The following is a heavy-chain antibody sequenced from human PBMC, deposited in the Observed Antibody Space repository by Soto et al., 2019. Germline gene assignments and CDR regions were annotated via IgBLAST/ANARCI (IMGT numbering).Heavy chain of an antibody. J-gene: IGHJ6*02. CDR1: GGSFSGYY. D-gene: IGHD3-10*01. Sequence: SETLSLTCAVYGGSFSGYYWSWIRQPPGKGLEWIGEINHSGSTNYNPSLQSRVTISVDTSKNQSSLKLSSVTAADTAVYYCARVAGNYYYGMDVWGQGTTVTVSS. CDR3: ARVAGNYYYGMDV. CDR2: INHSGST. V-gene: IGHV4-34*01.